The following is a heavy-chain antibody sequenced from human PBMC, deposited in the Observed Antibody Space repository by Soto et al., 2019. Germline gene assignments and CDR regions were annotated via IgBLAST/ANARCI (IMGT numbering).Heavy chain of an antibody. CDR2: SNLDASDT. CDR1: GFTFSSYW. Sequence: EEQLVESGGGLVQPGGSLRLSCAASGFTFSSYWMHWVRQAPGEGLVWVARSNLDASDTKYADSVKGRFTISRDNAKSTLYLEMNSLRAEDTGVYYCARPRGTSYSAFDTWGQGTMVTVSS. D-gene: IGHD2-21*01. CDR3: ARPRGTSYSAFDT. J-gene: IGHJ3*02. V-gene: IGHV3-74*03.